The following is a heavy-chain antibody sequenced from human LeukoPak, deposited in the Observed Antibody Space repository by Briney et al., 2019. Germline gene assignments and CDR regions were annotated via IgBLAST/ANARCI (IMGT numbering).Heavy chain of an antibody. CDR2: IIPIFGTA. V-gene: IGHV1-69*06. J-gene: IGHJ5*02. CDR3: ATTVTTHPTRFDP. CDR1: GGTFSSYA. D-gene: IGHD4-17*01. Sequence: GASVKVSCKASGGTFSSYAISRVRQAPGQGLEWMGGIIPIFGTANYAQKFQGRVTITADKSTSTAYMELSSLRSEDTAVYYCATTVTTHPTRFDPWGQGTLVTVSS.